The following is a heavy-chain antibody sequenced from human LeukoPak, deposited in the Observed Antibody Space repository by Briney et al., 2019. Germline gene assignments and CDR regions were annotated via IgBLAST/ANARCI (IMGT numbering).Heavy chain of an antibody. CDR3: ARSPWPYGVGYYMDV. D-gene: IGHD4-17*01. CDR2: IYYSRST. CDR1: GGSISSYY. V-gene: IGHV4-59*01. Sequence: SETLSLTCTVSGGSISSYYWSWIRQPPGKGLEWIGYIYYSRSTNYKPSLKSRVTISVDTSKNQFSLKLSSVTAADTAVYYCARSPWPYGVGYYMDVWGKGTTVTVSS. J-gene: IGHJ6*03.